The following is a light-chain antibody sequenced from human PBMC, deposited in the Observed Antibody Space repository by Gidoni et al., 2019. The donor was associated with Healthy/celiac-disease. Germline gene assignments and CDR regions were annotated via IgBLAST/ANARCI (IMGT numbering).Light chain of an antibody. J-gene: IGKJ2*01. Sequence: DIKMTQSPSSLSASVGDRVTITCRASQSISSYLNWYQQKPGKAPKLLIYDASSLQSGVSSRFSGSGSGTDFTLTISSLQSEDFATYYCQQRNTFGQGTKLEIK. V-gene: IGKV1-39*01. CDR3: QQRNT. CDR2: DAS. CDR1: QSISSY.